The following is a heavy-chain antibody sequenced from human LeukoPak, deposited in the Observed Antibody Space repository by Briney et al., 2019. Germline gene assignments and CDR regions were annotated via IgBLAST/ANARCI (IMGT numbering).Heavy chain of an antibody. CDR2: INPSGGST. CDR1: GYTFTGYY. V-gene: IGHV1-46*01. CDR3: ARDQGEWYLEVHYYGMDV. D-gene: IGHD3-3*01. Sequence: ASVKVSCKASGYTFTGYYMHWVRQAPGQGLEWMGIINPSGGSTSYAQKFQGRVTMTRDTSTSTVYMELSSLRSEDTAVYYCARDQGEWYLEVHYYGMDVWGQGTTVTVSS. J-gene: IGHJ6*02.